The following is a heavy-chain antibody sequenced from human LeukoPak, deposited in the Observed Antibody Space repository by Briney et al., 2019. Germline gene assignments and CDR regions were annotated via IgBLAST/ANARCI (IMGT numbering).Heavy chain of an antibody. Sequence: GGSLRLPCAASGFTFSTYNMNWVRQAPGKGLEWVSSITSTSSYMYYADSVKGRFTISRDSAQNSLYLHMSSLRAEDTAVYYCARDPYSGGYGDDYYYYMDVWGKGTTVTISS. CDR1: GFTFSTYN. CDR2: ITSTSSYM. V-gene: IGHV3-21*01. J-gene: IGHJ6*03. D-gene: IGHD1-26*01. CDR3: ARDPYSGGYGDDYYYYMDV.